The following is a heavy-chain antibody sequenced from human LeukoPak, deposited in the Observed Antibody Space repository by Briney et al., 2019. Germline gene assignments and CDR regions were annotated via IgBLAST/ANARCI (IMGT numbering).Heavy chain of an antibody. Sequence: PSETLSLTCTVSGGSISSSSYYWGWIRQPPGKGLEWIGEIYHSGSTNYNPSLKSRVTISVDKSKNQFSLKLSSVTAADTAVYYCARNSVWGSGISETLIPRDYWGQGTLVTVSS. D-gene: IGHD3-10*01. J-gene: IGHJ4*02. CDR2: IYHSGST. CDR3: ARNSVWGSGISETLIPRDY. V-gene: IGHV4-39*07. CDR1: GGSISSSSYY.